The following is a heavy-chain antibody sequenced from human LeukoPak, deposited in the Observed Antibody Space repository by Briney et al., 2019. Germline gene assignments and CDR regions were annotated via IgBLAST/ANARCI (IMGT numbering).Heavy chain of an antibody. J-gene: IGHJ4*02. CDR3: ITLNLGSLGDY. D-gene: IGHD7-27*01. Sequence: PGGSLRLSCAASGFSFTNAWLSWVRQPPGKVLGRVASIKGKTGGGTADYDASVKGRFTVSRDDSKTTLYLQMNSLETEDTAVYYCITLNLGSLGDYWGQGILVTVSS. V-gene: IGHV3-15*01. CDR1: GFSFTNAW. CDR2: IKGKTGGGTA.